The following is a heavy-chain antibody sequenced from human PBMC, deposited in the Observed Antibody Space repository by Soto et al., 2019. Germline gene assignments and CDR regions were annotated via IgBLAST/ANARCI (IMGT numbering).Heavy chain of an antibody. CDR1: GGSISSSSYY. CDR2: IYYSGST. J-gene: IGHJ6*02. Sequence: SETLSLTCTVSGGSISSSSYYWGWIRQPPGKGLEWIGGIYYSGSTYYNTSLKSRVTISVDTSKNQFSLKLSSVTAADTAVYYCARDTPDYDFWSGYRLRYYYYGMDVWGQGTTVTVSS. CDR3: ARDTPDYDFWSGYRLRYYYYGMDV. D-gene: IGHD3-3*01. V-gene: IGHV4-39*02.